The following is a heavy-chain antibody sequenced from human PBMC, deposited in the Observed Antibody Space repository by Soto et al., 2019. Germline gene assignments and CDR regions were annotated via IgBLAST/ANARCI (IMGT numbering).Heavy chain of an antibody. D-gene: IGHD3-16*02. CDR1: GGSISSGGYY. J-gene: IGHJ4*02. CDR2: IYYSGST. Sequence: QVQRQESGPVLVKPSQTLSLTCSVSGGSISSGGYYWSWIRQHPGKGLEWIGYIYYSGSTYYTPSLKSRVTISVDTSKNQFSLRLNSVTAADTAVYYCVRGVIHWGQGTLVTVSS. CDR3: VRGVIH. V-gene: IGHV4-31*03.